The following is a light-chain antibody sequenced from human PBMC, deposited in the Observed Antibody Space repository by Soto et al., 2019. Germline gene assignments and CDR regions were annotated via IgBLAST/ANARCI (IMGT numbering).Light chain of an antibody. CDR2: KAS. CDR3: QHYTSYSGT. Sequence: DIQMTQSPSTLSGSVGDRVTITCRASQTISSWLAWYQQKPGKAPKLLIYKASTLESGVPSRISGSGSGTEFTLTISSLQPDDFATYYCQHYTSYSGTFGQGTKVDIK. V-gene: IGKV1-5*03. CDR1: QTISSW. J-gene: IGKJ1*01.